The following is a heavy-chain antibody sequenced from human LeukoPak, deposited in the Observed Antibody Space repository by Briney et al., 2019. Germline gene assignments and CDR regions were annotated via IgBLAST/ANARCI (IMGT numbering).Heavy chain of an antibody. V-gene: IGHV3-9*01. CDR3: VKDATRYYYGSGTYPAY. D-gene: IGHD3-10*01. CDR1: GFIFDDYA. J-gene: IGHJ4*02. CDR2: ISWNSGSI. Sequence: PGRSLRLSCAASGFIFDDYAMHWVRRVPGKGLEWVSGISWNSGSIGYADSVKGRFTISRDNVKNSLYLEMNSLRAEDTAFYYCVKDATRYYYGSGTYPAYWGQGTLVTVSS.